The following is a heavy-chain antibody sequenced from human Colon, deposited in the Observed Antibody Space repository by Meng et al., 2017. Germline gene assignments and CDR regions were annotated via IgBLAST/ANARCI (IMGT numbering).Heavy chain of an antibody. V-gene: IGHV1-46*01. CDR2: IYPSSGGT. CDR1: GYMFTNYY. Sequence: ASVKVPCKASGYMFTNYYMHSVRRAPGQGLEWVGMIYPSSGGTSYAQKSQGRVTMTRDKPTSTVYMELSGLRSEDTAMYYCARGFSARLYPPTEDWGQGTLVTVSS. J-gene: IGHJ4*02. CDR3: ARGFSARLYPPTED. D-gene: IGHD1-14*01.